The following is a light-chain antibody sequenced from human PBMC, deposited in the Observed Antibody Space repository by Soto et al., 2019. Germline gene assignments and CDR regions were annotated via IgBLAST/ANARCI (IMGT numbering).Light chain of an antibody. J-gene: IGKJ4*01. CDR1: QGISSY. CDR2: DAS. V-gene: IGKV1-9*01. CDR3: QQYDSYSPLT. Sequence: DIQLTQSPSFLSASVGDRGTITCRASQGISSYLAWYQQKPGKAPKLLICDASTLYSGVPSRFSGSGSGTDFTLTISGLQPEDFAAYYCQQYDSYSPLTFGGGTKVDIK.